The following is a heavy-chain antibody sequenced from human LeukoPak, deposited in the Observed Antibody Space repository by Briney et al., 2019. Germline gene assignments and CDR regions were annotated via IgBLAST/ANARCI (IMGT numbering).Heavy chain of an antibody. CDR2: IKQDGNEK. V-gene: IGHV3-7*01. J-gene: IGHJ4*02. Sequence: GGSLRLSCAASGFTFTSYWMSWVRQAPGKGLEWVANIKQDGNEKYYVDSVRGRFTISRDNGKNSLYLQMNSLRAEDTAVYYCARDGTIFGVVPYYFDYWGQGTLVTVSS. CDR3: ARDGTIFGVVPYYFDY. CDR1: GFTFTSYW. D-gene: IGHD3-3*01.